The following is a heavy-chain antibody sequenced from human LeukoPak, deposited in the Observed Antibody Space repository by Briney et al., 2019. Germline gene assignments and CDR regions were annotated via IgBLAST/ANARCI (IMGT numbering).Heavy chain of an antibody. CDR2: ISWNSGSI. D-gene: IGHD6-19*01. CDR1: GFTFDDYA. V-gene: IGHV3-9*01. CDR3: AKSAGPTVAGTYYYYGLDV. Sequence: GGSLRLSCAASGFTFDDYAMDWVRQAPGKGLEWVSGISWNSGSIGYADSVKGRFTISRDNAKNSLYLQMNSLRAEDTALYYCAKSAGPTVAGTYYYYGLDVWGQGTTVTVSS. J-gene: IGHJ6*02.